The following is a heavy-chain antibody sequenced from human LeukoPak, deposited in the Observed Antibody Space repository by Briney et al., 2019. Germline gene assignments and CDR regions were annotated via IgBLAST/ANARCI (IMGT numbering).Heavy chain of an antibody. Sequence: SQTLSLTCTVSGGSISSGGYYWSWIRQPPGKGLEWIGYIHHSGSTYYNPSLKSRVTISVDRSKNQFSLKLSSVTAADTAVYYCARDLRTPYYYGSGSQEAFDIWGQGTMVTVSS. D-gene: IGHD3-10*01. CDR3: ARDLRTPYYYGSGSQEAFDI. CDR1: GGSISSGGYY. CDR2: IHHSGST. V-gene: IGHV4-30-2*01. J-gene: IGHJ3*02.